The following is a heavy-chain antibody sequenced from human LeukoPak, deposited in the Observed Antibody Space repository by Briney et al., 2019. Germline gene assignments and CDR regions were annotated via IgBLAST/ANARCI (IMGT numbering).Heavy chain of an antibody. CDR3: ARGGDSSGYYYRNWFDP. J-gene: IGHJ5*02. CDR1: GGSISSSSYY. V-gene: IGHV4-39*07. Sequence: SETLSLTCTVSGGSISSSSYYWGWIRQPPGKGLEWIGSIYYSGSTYYNPSLKSRVTISVDTSKNQFSLKLSSVTAADTAVYYCARGGDSSGYYYRNWFDPWGQGTLVTVSS. D-gene: IGHD3-22*01. CDR2: IYYSGST.